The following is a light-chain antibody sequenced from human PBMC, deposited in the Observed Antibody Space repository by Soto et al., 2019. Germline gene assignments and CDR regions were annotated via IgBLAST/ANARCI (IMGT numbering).Light chain of an antibody. J-gene: IGKJ1*01. CDR3: QQYASSRA. Sequence: EIVLTQSPGTLSLSPGERATLSCRASQSVTSHLAWYQQKPGQAPRLLIYGSSSRATGIPDRFSGSGSGTDFPLTISRLEPEDFAVYYCQQYASSRAFGQGTKVEIK. V-gene: IGKV3-20*01. CDR2: GSS. CDR1: QSVTSH.